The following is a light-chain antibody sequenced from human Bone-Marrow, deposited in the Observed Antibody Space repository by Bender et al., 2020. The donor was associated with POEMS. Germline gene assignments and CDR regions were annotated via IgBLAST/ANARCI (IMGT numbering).Light chain of an antibody. CDR2: SSH. CDR3: NSYTNSRTLV. CDR1: SSNIGAHA. Sequence: QSVLTQPPSASGTPGQRVTISCSGGSSNIGAHAVNWYQHLPGTAPKLLIYSSHRRPSEVPDRFSGSRSGTSASLAISGLQSEDEADYYCNSYTNSRTLVFGGGTKLTVL. J-gene: IGLJ2*01. V-gene: IGLV1-44*01.